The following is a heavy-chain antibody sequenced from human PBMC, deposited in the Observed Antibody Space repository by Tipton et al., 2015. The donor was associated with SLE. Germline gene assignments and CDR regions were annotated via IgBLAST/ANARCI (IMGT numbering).Heavy chain of an antibody. D-gene: IGHD3-22*01. CDR2: VTGDNLRV. CDR1: GITLRDHA. Sequence: SLRLSCVASGITLRDHALHWVRQVPGKGLEWVAGVTGDNLRVRVAASVRGRFTVSRDNAKKSLHLQLNSLTVEDTALYYCARPRIDGSPYVGLDCWGQGTLVTVSS. CDR3: ARPRIDGSPYVGLDC. J-gene: IGHJ4*02. V-gene: IGHV3-9*01.